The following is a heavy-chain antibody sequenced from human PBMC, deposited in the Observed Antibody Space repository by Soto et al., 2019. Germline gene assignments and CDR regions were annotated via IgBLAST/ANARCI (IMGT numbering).Heavy chain of an antibody. J-gene: IGHJ3*02. Sequence: PGGSLRLSCAASGFTFSSYGMHWVRQAPGKGLEWVAVIWYDGSNKYCADSVKGRFTISRDNSKNTLYLQMNSLRAEDTAVYYCARDSGYIDAFDIWGQGTMVTVSS. D-gene: IGHD5-12*01. CDR3: ARDSGYIDAFDI. CDR1: GFTFSSYG. CDR2: IWYDGSNK. V-gene: IGHV3-33*01.